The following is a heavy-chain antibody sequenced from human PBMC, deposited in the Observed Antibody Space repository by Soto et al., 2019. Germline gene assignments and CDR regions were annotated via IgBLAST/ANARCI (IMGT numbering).Heavy chain of an antibody. CDR2: INVDGSYI. Sequence: GGSLRLSCVASDFTFRTYTMHWVRQAPGKGLQWVSSINVDGSYIYSADSLKGRFTVSRDNAKNSLYLQMNSLRVEDTAMYYCATEGDFLIGYVWGQGTMVTVSS. D-gene: IGHD2-21*02. CDR1: DFTFRTYT. CDR3: ATEGDFLIGYV. J-gene: IGHJ3*01. V-gene: IGHV3-21*01.